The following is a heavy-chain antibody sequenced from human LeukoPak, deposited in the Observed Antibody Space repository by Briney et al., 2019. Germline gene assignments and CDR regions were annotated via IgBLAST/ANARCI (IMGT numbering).Heavy chain of an antibody. CDR2: IYSGVYT. Sequence: SETLSLTCTVSGGSISNYYWSWIRQPAGKGLEWIGRIYSGVYTDYNPSLKSRVAMSLDTSKNQFSLKLISVTAADTAVYYCARTGPTVGPTPRPFDYWGQGTLVTVSS. V-gene: IGHV4-4*07. CDR1: GGSISNYY. CDR3: ARTGPTVGPTPRPFDY. D-gene: IGHD4-23*01. J-gene: IGHJ4*02.